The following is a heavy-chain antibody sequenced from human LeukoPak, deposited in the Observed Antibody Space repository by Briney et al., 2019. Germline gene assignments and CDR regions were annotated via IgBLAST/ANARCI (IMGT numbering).Heavy chain of an antibody. D-gene: IGHD3-10*01. CDR1: GFTISSYW. CDR2: IKQDGSEK. V-gene: IGHV3-7*04. J-gene: IGHJ4*02. Sequence: AGGSLRLSCAASGFTISSYWMSWVRQAPGKGLEWVANIKQDGSEKYYVGSVKGRFTISSDNAKNSLYLQMNSLRAEDTAVYYCARSIRGSARFGYWGQGTLVTVSS. CDR3: ARSIRGSARFGY.